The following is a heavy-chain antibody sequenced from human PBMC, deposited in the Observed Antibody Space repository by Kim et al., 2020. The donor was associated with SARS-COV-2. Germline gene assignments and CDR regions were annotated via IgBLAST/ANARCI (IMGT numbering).Heavy chain of an antibody. V-gene: IGHV3-21*01. CDR1: GFTFSSYG. CDR3: ARVGAGFWGGYHYG. D-gene: IGHD3-3*01. J-gene: IGHJ6*01. Sequence: GGSLRLSCAASGFTFSSYGMSWVRQAPGKGLEWVATINGSGSNIYYVDSVKGRFTISRDNSKNSLYLQMNSLRAEDTAVYYCARVGAGFWGGYHYG. CDR2: INGSGSNI.